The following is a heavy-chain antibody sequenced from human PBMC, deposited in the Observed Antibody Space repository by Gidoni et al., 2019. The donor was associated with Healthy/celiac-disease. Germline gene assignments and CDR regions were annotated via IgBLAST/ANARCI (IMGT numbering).Heavy chain of an antibody. CDR3: ATDKVVGATYAY. J-gene: IGHJ4*02. D-gene: IGHD1-26*01. CDR1: GFTFSSYA. Sequence: EVQLLESGGGLVQPGGSLGLSCSASGFTFSSYAMSWVRQAPGKGLEWVSAISGSGGSTYYADSVKGRFTISRDNSKNTLYLQMNSLRAEDTAVYYCATDKVVGATYAYWGQGTLVTVSS. CDR2: ISGSGGST. V-gene: IGHV3-23*01.